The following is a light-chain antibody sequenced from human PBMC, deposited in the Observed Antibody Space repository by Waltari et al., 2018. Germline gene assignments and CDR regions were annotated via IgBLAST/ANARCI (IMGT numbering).Light chain of an antibody. V-gene: IGKV4-1*01. CDR1: QTILYSTNNKNY. CDR2: WAS. J-gene: IGKJ1*01. CDR3: QQFFGTPWT. Sequence: DIVMTQSPDSLAVSLGERATINCKSSQTILYSTNNKNYLAWYQQKPGQPPKLLIYWASTRQFGVPERFSGSGSGTDFTLTISSLQAEDVAVYYCQQFFGTPWTFGQGTKVEIK.